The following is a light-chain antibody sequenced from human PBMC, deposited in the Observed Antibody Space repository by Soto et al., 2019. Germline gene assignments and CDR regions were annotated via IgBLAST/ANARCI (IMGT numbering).Light chain of an antibody. CDR2: DAS. J-gene: IGKJ1*01. V-gene: IGKV3-15*01. CDR1: QSVSSN. Sequence: EKVMTQSPATLSVSPGERATLSCRASQSVSSNLAWYQQKPGQAPRLLIYDASTRATGIPARFSGSGSGTEFTFTISSLQSEELAVYYCQQYDDWAETFGQGTKVDIK. CDR3: QQYDDWAET.